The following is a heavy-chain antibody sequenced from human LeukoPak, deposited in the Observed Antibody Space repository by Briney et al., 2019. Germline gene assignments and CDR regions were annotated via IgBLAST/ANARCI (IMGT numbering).Heavy chain of an antibody. CDR1: GFTFSCYG. CDR3: ARVYCSGASCFGY. V-gene: IGHV3-30*02. J-gene: IGHJ4*02. D-gene: IGHD2-15*01. CDR2: IRYDGNDK. Sequence: GGSLRLSCAASGFTFSCYGMHWVRQAPGKGLEGVTFIRYDGNDKYYADSVKGRFTISRDNSKIPLYLQMSSRRAEDTAVYYCARVYCSGASCFGYWGQGTLVTVSS.